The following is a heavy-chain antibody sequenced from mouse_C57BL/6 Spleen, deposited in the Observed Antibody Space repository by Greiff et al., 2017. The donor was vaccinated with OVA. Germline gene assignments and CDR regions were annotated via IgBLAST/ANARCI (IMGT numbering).Heavy chain of an antibody. Sequence: VKVVESGPGLVQPSQSLSITCTVSGFSLTSYGVHWVRQSPGKGLEWLGVIWSGGSTDYNAAFISRLSISKDNSKSQVFFKMNSLQADDTAIYYCARTPAVVAMYFDVWGTGTTVTVSS. CDR2: IWSGGST. CDR3: ARTPAVVAMYFDV. V-gene: IGHV2-2*01. J-gene: IGHJ1*03. CDR1: GFSLTSYG. D-gene: IGHD1-1*01.